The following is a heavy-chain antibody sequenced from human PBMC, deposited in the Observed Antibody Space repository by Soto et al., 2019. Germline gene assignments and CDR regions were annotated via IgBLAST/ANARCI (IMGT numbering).Heavy chain of an antibody. Sequence: WGSLRLSCAASGFTFSSYAMSWVRQAPGKGLEWVSAISGSGGSTYYADSVKSRFTISRDNSKNTLYLQMNSLRAEDTAVYYCATDHEYYFDYWGQGTLVTVSS. CDR2: ISGSGGST. V-gene: IGHV3-23*01. CDR1: GFTFSSYA. CDR3: ATDHEYYFDY. J-gene: IGHJ4*02.